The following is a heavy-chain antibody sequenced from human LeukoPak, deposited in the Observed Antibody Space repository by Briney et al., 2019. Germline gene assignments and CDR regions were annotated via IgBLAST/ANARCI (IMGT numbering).Heavy chain of an antibody. CDR2: IYYGGTT. D-gene: IGHD1-26*01. CDR3: ARPTVGGTRGLDY. Sequence: PSVTQSLTCTVSGGSISISRYYWAWIRQPPGKGLEWIGSIYYGGTTYYNPSLKSRVTISVDTSKSQCSLKLSSVTAADTAIYYCARPTVGGTRGLDYWGQGILVTVSS. CDR1: GGSISISRYY. V-gene: IGHV4-39*01. J-gene: IGHJ4*02.